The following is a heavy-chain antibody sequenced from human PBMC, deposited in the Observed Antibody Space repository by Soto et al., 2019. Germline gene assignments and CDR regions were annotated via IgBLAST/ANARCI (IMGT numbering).Heavy chain of an antibody. J-gene: IGHJ4*02. CDR2: ISPYNGDT. V-gene: IGHV1-18*01. CDR1: GYSFTNYD. D-gene: IGHD2-2*01. CDR3: ARYCSSTSCDHYFDY. Sequence: ASVNVSCKASGYSFTNYDISWVRQAPGQGLEWMGWISPYNGDTNYAQKLQGRVTMTTDTSTSTTYMELRSLRSDDTAVYYCARYCSSTSCDHYFDYWGQGTLVTVSS.